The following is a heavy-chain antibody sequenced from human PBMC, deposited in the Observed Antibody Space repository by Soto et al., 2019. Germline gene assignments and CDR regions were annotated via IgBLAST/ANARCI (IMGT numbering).Heavy chain of an antibody. CDR2: IKQDGSEK. CDR3: ARDSSSWYEPYWYFDL. V-gene: IGHV3-7*01. Sequence: EVQLVESGGGLVQPGGSLRLSCAASGFTFSSYWMSWVRQAPGKGLEWVANIKQDGSEKYYVDSVKGRFTISRDNAKNSLYLQMNSLRAEDTAVYYCARDSSSWYEPYWYFDLWGRGTLVTVSS. CDR1: GFTFSSYW. J-gene: IGHJ2*01. D-gene: IGHD6-13*01.